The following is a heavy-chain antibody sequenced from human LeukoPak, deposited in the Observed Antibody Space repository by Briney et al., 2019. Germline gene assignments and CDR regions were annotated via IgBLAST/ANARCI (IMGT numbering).Heavy chain of an antibody. J-gene: IGHJ5*02. CDR2: IYISGST. CDR1: GGSISSGSYY. Sequence: PSETLSLTCTVSGGSISSGSYYWSWIRQPAGKGLEWIGRIYISGSTNYNPSLKSRVTTSVDTSRNQFFLKLSSVTAADTAVYYCAKTGDWFDPWGQGTLVTVSS. CDR3: AKTGDWFDP. V-gene: IGHV4-61*02. D-gene: IGHD1-14*01.